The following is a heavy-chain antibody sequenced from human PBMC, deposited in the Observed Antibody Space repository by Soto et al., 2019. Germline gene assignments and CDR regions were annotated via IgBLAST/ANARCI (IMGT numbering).Heavy chain of an antibody. CDR1: GGSITSIRNY. V-gene: IGHV4-39*01. J-gene: IGHJ5*02. D-gene: IGHD3-10*01. CDR3: TNSNWFDP. CDR2: IYYSGST. Sequence: QLQLQESGPGLWKLSGPHSLTCPFPGGSITSIRNYWGWIRQPPGKGLEWIGRIYYSGSTYYNPSLKSRVTISVDTSKNQFSLKLSSVTAADTAVYYCTNSNWFDPWGQGTLVTVSS.